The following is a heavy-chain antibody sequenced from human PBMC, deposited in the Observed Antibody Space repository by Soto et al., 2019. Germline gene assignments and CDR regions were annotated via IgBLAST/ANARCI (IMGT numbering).Heavy chain of an antibody. CDR3: ARGLSITHYGMDV. CDR1: GFTFIDYS. V-gene: IGHV3-11*01. CDR2: ITYSVSTI. Sequence: GVLRLSCAASGFTFIDYSMSCILRSPVKVLEWVSYITYSVSTIYSADSVKGRFTISRDDAKNSLYLQMNSLRAEDTAVYYCARGLSITHYGMDVWGQGTTVTVSS. J-gene: IGHJ6*02.